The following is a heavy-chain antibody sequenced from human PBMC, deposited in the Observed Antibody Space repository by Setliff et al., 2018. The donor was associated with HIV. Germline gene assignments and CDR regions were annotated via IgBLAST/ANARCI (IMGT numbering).Heavy chain of an antibody. D-gene: IGHD2-15*01. J-gene: IGHJ5*02. CDR1: GYTFTSYG. V-gene: IGHV1-18*01. CDR3: ARYCSGGSCPGGFDP. Sequence: ASVKVSCKASGYTFTSYGISWVRQAPGQGLEWMGWISAYNGNTNYAQKLQGRVTMTTDTSTSTAYMELRSLRSDDTAVYYCARYCSGGSCPGGFDPWGQGTLVTVSS. CDR2: ISAYNGNT.